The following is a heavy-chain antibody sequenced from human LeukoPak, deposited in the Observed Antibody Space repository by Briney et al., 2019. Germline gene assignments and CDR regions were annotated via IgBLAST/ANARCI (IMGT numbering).Heavy chain of an antibody. D-gene: IGHD3-10*01. CDR2: IYYSGST. V-gene: IGHV4-59*01. CDR3: ARDSNTMVRGVNYYGMDV. Sequence: SETLSLTCTVSGGSISHYYWSWIRQPPGKGLEWIGYIYYSGSTNYNPSLKSRVTISVDTSKNQFSLKLSSVTAADTAVYYCARDSNTMVRGVNYYGMDVWGQGTTVTVSS. J-gene: IGHJ6*02. CDR1: GGSISHYY.